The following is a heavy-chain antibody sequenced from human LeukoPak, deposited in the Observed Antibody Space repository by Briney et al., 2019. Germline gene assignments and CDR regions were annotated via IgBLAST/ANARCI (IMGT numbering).Heavy chain of an antibody. D-gene: IGHD1-26*01. Sequence: SETLSLTCTVSGGSISSSSYYWGWIRQPPGKGLEWIGSIYYSGSTYYNPSLKSRVTISVDTSKNQFSLKLSSVTAADTAVYYCARPASGSYLEDYFDYWGQGTLVTVSS. V-gene: IGHV4-39*01. CDR1: GGSISSSSYY. CDR2: IYYSGST. J-gene: IGHJ4*02. CDR3: ARPASGSYLEDYFDY.